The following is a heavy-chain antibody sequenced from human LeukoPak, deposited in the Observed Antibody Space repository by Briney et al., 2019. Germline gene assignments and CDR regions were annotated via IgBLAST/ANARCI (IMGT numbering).Heavy chain of an antibody. D-gene: IGHD6-25*01. CDR3: ARQGGGFWYFDL. CDR2: IYYSGST. CDR1: GGSISSYY. Sequence: KPSETLSLTCTDSGGSISSYYWSWIRQPPGKGLEWIGYIYYSGSTNYNPSLKSRVTISVGTSKNQFSLKLSSVTAADTAVYYCARQGGGFWYFDLWGRGTLVTVSS. V-gene: IGHV4-59*08. J-gene: IGHJ2*01.